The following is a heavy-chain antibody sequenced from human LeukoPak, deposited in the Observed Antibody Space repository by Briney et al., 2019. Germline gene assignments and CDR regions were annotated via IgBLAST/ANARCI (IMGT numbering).Heavy chain of an antibody. D-gene: IGHD5-24*01. CDR3: AGGSRRDGYDC. CDR1: GFTVSSNY. CDR2: IYDNGDA. J-gene: IGHJ4*02. Sequence: GSQRLSCAAAGFTVSSNYMSWVRQAPGKGLEWVSVIYDNGDAYSADSVKGRFTISRHNSKNTLYLQMNSLRPEDTAVYYWAGGSRRDGYDCWGQGTLVTVSS. V-gene: IGHV3-53*04.